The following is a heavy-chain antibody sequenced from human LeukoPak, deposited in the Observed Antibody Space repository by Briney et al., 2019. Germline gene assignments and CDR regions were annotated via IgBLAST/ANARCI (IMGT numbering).Heavy chain of an antibody. CDR3: ARTLDSGWTDY. D-gene: IGHD6-19*01. CDR2: IYYTATT. V-gene: IGHV4-59*08. CDR1: GGSINSYY. Sequence: SETLSLTCTVSGGSINSYYWSWIRQPPGKGLEWIGYIYYTATTNYNPSLKSRVTISLDTSKNQFSLKLNSVTAADTAVYYCARTLDSGWTDYWGQGTLVTVSS. J-gene: IGHJ4*02.